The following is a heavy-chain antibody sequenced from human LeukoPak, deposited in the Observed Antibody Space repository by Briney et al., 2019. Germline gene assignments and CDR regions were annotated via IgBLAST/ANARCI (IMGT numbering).Heavy chain of an antibody. CDR1: GFTFSDYY. Sequence: GGSLRLSCAASGFTFSDYYMSWIRQAPGKGLEWVSYISSSGSTIYYADSVKGRFTISRDNSKNTLYLQMNSLRAEDTAVYYCARDRGSGPIRSWGQGTLVTVSS. CDR2: ISSSGSTI. CDR3: ARDRGSGPIRS. D-gene: IGHD2-15*01. V-gene: IGHV3-11*01. J-gene: IGHJ4*02.